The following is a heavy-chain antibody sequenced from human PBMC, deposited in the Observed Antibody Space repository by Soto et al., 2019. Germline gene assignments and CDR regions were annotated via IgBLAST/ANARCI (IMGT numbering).Heavy chain of an antibody. Sequence: GASVKVSCKASGYTFTSYAMHWVCQAPGQRLEWMGWINAGNGNTKYSQKFQGRVTITRDTSASTTYMELSSLRSEDTAVYYCARVRTHYYYYGMDVWGQGTTVTVSS. J-gene: IGHJ6*02. CDR2: INAGNGNT. CDR3: ARVRTHYYYYGMDV. V-gene: IGHV1-3*01. D-gene: IGHD3-10*01. CDR1: GYTFTSYA.